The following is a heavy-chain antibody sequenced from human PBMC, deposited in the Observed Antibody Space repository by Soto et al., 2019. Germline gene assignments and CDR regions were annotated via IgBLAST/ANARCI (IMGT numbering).Heavy chain of an antibody. J-gene: IGHJ4*01. CDR2: ISAYNGNT. CDR3: ARDGGYSGSY. Sequence: QVQLVQSGAEVKKPGASVKVSCKASGYTFTSYGISWVRQAPGQGLEWMGWISAYNGNTNYAQKLQGKVTMTRGKSTSTAYMELRSVRADDTAVYYDARDGGYSGSYWGHGTLATVSS. V-gene: IGHV1-18*01. D-gene: IGHD1-26*01. CDR1: GYTFTSYG.